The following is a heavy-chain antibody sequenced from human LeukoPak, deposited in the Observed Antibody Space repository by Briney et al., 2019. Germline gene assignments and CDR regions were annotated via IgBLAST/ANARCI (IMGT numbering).Heavy chain of an antibody. CDR2: INPNNGGT. J-gene: IGHJ4*02. CDR3: ARGIVGAHQLIAY. Sequence: ASVKVPCKASGYTFTDHYMHWVRQAPGQGLEWMGWINPNNGGTNFAQKFQGRVTMTRDTSISTAYMELSSLTSDDTAVYYCARGIVGAHQLIAYWGQGTLVTVSS. V-gene: IGHV1-2*02. CDR1: GYTFTDHY. D-gene: IGHD1-26*01.